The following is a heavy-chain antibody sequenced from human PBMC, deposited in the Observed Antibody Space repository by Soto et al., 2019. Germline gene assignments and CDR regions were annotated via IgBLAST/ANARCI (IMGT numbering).Heavy chain of an antibody. V-gene: IGHV3-23*01. Sequence: EVQLLESGGGLVQPGGSLRLSCAASGFTFSSYAMSWVRQAPGKGLEWVSAISGSGGSTYYADSVKGRFTISRDNPKNTLYLQMNSLRAEDTAVYYCAKDLYSSGWSASVSYYWGQGTLVTVSS. D-gene: IGHD6-19*01. CDR1: GFTFSSYA. CDR3: AKDLYSSGWSASVSYY. CDR2: ISGSGGST. J-gene: IGHJ4*02.